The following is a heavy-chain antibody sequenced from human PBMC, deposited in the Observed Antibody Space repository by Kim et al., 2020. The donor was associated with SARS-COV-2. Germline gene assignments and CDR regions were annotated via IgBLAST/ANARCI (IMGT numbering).Heavy chain of an antibody. D-gene: IGHD3-10*01. J-gene: IGHJ3*02. V-gene: IGHV4-34*01. CDR2: TDPSGDT. CDR1: VGSFSGYF. CDR3: ARQGSGSGTHGALHI. Sequence: SETLSLTCAVYVGSFSGYFWTWIRQVPGKGLEWIGETDPSGDTRYNPSLQSRVSISVDTSKNQFSLKLISVTAADTAVYYCARQGSGSGTHGALHIWG.